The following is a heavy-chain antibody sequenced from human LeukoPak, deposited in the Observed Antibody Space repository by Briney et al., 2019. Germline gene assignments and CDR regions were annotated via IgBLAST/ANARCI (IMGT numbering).Heavy chain of an antibody. D-gene: IGHD5-18*01. J-gene: IGHJ3*02. CDR3: ARGERTQLWLFLGDAFDI. Sequence: SQTLSLTCAVSGGSISSGGYYWSWIRQPPGKGLEWIGEINHSGSTNYNPSLKSRVTISVDTSKNQFSLKLSSVTAADTAVYYCARGERTQLWLFLGDAFDIWGQGTMVTVSS. CDR2: INHSGST. CDR1: GGSISSGGYY. V-gene: IGHV4-30-2*01.